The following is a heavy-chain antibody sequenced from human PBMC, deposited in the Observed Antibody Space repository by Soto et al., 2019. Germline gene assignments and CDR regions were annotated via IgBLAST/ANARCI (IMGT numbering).Heavy chain of an antibody. V-gene: IGHV4-39*01. D-gene: IGHD3-3*01. Sequence: QLQLQESGPGLVKPSETLSLICTVSGDSISSGRYHWGWIRQPPGKGLEFIATIHYTGNTQYNPSLRCRVTVFVDTSKSQFSLRLSSVTAADMAVYYCARADGFVVVTPFLDYWGQGTLVTVSS. CDR1: GDSISSGRYH. CDR2: IHYTGNT. J-gene: IGHJ4*02. CDR3: ARADGFVVVTPFLDY.